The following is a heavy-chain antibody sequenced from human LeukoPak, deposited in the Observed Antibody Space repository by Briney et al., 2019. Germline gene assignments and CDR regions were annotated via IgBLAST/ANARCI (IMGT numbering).Heavy chain of an antibody. Sequence: PGGSLRLSCAASGLTVSKNYMNWVRQAPGTGLEWVSVIYSGGSTYYADSVKGRFTISRDNSKNTLYLQMNSLRAEDTAVYYCARQANYYDSSGYLDYWGQGTLVTVSS. D-gene: IGHD3-22*01. V-gene: IGHV3-53*01. CDR2: IYSGGST. CDR1: GLTVSKNY. J-gene: IGHJ4*02. CDR3: ARQANYYDSSGYLDY.